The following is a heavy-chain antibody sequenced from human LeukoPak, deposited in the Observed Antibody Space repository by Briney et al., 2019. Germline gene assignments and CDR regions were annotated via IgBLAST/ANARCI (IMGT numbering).Heavy chain of an antibody. CDR1: GYTFTSYG. J-gene: IGHJ6*02. V-gene: IGHV1-18*01. CDR2: ISAYNGNT. CDR3: ARDLSYYDILTGYQTYYYYGMDV. D-gene: IGHD3-9*01. Sequence: ASVKVSCKASGYTFTSYGISWVRQAPGQGLEWTRWISAYNGNTNYAQKLQGRVTMTTDTSTSTAYMELRSLRSDDTAVYYCARDLSYYDILTGYQTYYYYGMDVWGQGTTVTVSS.